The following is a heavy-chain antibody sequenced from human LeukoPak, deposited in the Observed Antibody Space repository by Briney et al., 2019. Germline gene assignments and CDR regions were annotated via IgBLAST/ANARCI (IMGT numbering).Heavy chain of an antibody. J-gene: IGHJ3*02. CDR2: ISGSGGST. CDR1: GFTFSTYA. V-gene: IGHV3-23*01. Sequence: PGGSLRLSCAASGFTFSTYAMSWVSQAPGKGLEWVSGISGSGGSTYYADSVKGRFTISRDNSKNTLYLQMNSLRTEDTAVYYCAKDNKGLRPDNAFDIWGQGTMVTVSS. D-gene: IGHD4-17*01. CDR3: AKDNKGLRPDNAFDI.